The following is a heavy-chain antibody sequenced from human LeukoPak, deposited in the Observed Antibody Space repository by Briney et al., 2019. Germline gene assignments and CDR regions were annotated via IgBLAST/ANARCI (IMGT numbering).Heavy chain of an antibody. J-gene: IGHJ4*02. CDR1: GYTFTSYD. CDR2: MNPNNGNT. CDR3: ARFSVVPAAFDS. V-gene: IGHV1-8*02. Sequence: ASVKVSCKASGYTFTSYDINWVRQATGQGLEWMGWMNPNNGNTGYAQKFQGRVTITRNTSISTVYMELSSLRSEDTAVYYCARFSVVPAAFDSWGQGTLVTVSS. D-gene: IGHD2-2*01.